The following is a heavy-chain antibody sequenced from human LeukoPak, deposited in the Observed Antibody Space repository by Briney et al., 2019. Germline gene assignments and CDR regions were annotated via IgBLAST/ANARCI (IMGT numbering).Heavy chain of an antibody. Sequence: GGSLRLSCVASGFTSSSYAMSWVRPGPGEGLEWVSAISGGGGSTYYADSVKGRFSISRDNSTNTLYRQMNSLRAQDTTVYYCAKRTVRGSDSQGAFDIRGQGTMVTVSS. J-gene: IGHJ3*02. D-gene: IGHD1-26*01. CDR1: GFTSSSYA. CDR2: ISGGGGST. V-gene: IGHV3-23*01. CDR3: AKRTVRGSDSQGAFDI.